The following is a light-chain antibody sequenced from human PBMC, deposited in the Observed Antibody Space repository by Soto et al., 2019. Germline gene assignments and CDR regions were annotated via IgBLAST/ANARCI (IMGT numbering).Light chain of an antibody. CDR2: EVS. J-gene: IGLJ1*01. Sequence: QSALTQPASVSGSPGQSITISCTGTSSDVGGYNYVSWYQQHPGKAPELMIFEVSSRPSGVSYRFSGSKSGNTASLTISGLQAEDEADYYCSSYTSSSTLYVFGSGTKLTVL. CDR3: SSYTSSSTLYV. V-gene: IGLV2-14*01. CDR1: SSDVGGYNY.